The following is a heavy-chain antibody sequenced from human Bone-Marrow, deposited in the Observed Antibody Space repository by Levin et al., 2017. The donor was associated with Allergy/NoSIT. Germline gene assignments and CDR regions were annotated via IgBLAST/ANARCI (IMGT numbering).Heavy chain of an antibody. V-gene: IGHV4-59*01. D-gene: IGHD3-10*01. CDR3: ACIRSGRYYGMNV. CDR1: GTSISNFY. Sequence: SQTLSLTCTVSGTSISNFYWTWLRQSPRRGLEYIGYISYGGNTDYNPSLRRRVTISEDTSKNQFSLRLTSVTAADTAIYYCACIRSGRYYGMNVWGQGTTVTVSS. J-gene: IGHJ6*02. CDR2: ISYGGNT.